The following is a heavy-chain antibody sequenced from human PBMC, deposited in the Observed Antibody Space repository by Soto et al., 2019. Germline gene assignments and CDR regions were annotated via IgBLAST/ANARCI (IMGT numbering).Heavy chain of an antibody. Sequence: GESLKISCKGSGYSFTSYWIGWVCQMPGKGLEWMGIIYPGDSDTRYSPSFQGQVTISADKSISTAYLQWSSLKASDTAMYYCARSGSTTVAPDYYYYYGMDVWGQGTTVTVSS. CDR2: IYPGDSDT. D-gene: IGHD4-17*01. V-gene: IGHV5-51*01. CDR3: ARSGSTTVAPDYYYYYGMDV. J-gene: IGHJ6*02. CDR1: GYSFTSYW.